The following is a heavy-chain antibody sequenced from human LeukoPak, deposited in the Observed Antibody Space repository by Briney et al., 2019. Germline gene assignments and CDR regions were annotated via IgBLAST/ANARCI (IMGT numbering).Heavy chain of an antibody. CDR1: GYTSTGYY. CDR2: ISPNSGGT. J-gene: IGHJ6*02. CDR3: ARRTETTVTEYYYYYGMDV. Sequence: GASVKVSCKASGYTSTGYYMHWVRQAPGQGLEWMGWISPNSGGTNYAQKFQGRVTMTRDTSISTAYMELSRLRSDDTAVYYCARRTETTVTEYYYYYGMDVWGQGTTVTVSS. D-gene: IGHD4-17*01. V-gene: IGHV1-2*02.